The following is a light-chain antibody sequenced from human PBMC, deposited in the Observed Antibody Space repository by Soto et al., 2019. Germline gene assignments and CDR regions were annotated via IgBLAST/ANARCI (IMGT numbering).Light chain of an antibody. Sequence: QSVLTQPPSASGTPGQRVTISCSGRSSNIGSNYVYWYQQLPGTAPKLLIYSNNQRPSGVPDRFSASKSGTSASLAISGLRSEDDADYYCATWDDSLSGPIFGGGTKLTVL. CDR1: SSNIGSNY. CDR3: ATWDDSLSGPI. CDR2: SNN. V-gene: IGLV1-47*02. J-gene: IGLJ2*01.